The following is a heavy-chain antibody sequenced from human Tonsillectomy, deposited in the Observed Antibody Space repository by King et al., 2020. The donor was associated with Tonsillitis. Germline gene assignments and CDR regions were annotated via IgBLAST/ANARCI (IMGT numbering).Heavy chain of an antibody. D-gene: IGHD3-3*01. Sequence: VQLQESGPGLVKPSQTLSLTCTVSGGSISSGIYYWSWIRQPAGKGLEWIGRIYTSGSTNINSSLKSRVTISVDTSKNQISLRLTSVTAADTAVYYCAREYYTFSFAPWGQGTLVTVSS. J-gene: IGHJ5*02. CDR2: IYTSGST. V-gene: IGHV4-61*02. CDR3: AREYYTFSFAP. CDR1: GGSISSGIYY.